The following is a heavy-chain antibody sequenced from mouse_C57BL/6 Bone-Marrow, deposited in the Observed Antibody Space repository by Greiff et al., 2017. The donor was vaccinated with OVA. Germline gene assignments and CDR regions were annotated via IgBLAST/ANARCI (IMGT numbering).Heavy chain of an antibody. CDR3: ARENGYDGGNYFDY. Sequence: VQLKESGPGLVKPSQTVFLTCTVTGISITTGNYRWSWIRQFPGNKLEWIGYIYYSGTITYNPSLTSRTTITRDTPKNQFFLEMNSLTAEDTATYYCARENGYDGGNYFDYWGQGTTLTVSS. CDR1: GISITTGNYR. D-gene: IGHD2-2*01. J-gene: IGHJ2*01. V-gene: IGHV3-5*01. CDR2: IYYSGTI.